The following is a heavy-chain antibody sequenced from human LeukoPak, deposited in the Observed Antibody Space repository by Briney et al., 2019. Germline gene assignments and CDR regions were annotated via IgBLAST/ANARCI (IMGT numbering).Heavy chain of an antibody. J-gene: IGHJ4*02. V-gene: IGHV3-21*01. CDR1: GFTFSSYN. Sequence: GGSLRLSCVASGFTFSSYNINWVRQAPGKGLEWVSSISSSGDYIYYADSVKGRFTISRDNAKNSLYLQMNSLRAEDTAAYYCARNLKNYYDSNGYFDYWGQGTLVTVSS. CDR3: ARNLKNYYDSNGYFDY. D-gene: IGHD3-22*01. CDR2: ISSSGDYI.